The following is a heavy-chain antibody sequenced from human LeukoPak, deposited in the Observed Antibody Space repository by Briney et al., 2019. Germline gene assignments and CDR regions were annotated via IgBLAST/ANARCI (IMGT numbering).Heavy chain of an antibody. CDR3: AKSSTYLMGVHYGSEDYYYYMDV. CDR2: INPSGGST. V-gene: IGHV1-46*01. Sequence: ASVKVSCKASGYTFTSYYMHWVRQAPGQGLEWMGIINPSGGSTSYAQKFQGRVTMTRDTSNNTAYMELSRLRSDDTAVYYCAKSSTYLMGVHYGSEDYYYYMDVWGKGTTVTVSS. J-gene: IGHJ6*03. CDR1: GYTFTSYY. D-gene: IGHD3-10*01.